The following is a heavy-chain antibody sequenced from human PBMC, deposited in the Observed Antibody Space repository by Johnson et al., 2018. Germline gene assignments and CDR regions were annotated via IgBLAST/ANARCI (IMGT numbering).Heavy chain of an antibody. J-gene: IGHJ1*01. Sequence: QVQLVESGGGVVQPGRSLRLSCAASGFTFSSYGMHWVRQAPGKGLEWVAVISYDGSNKYYADSVKGRFTISRDNSKNTRYLQMNRLRAEDTAVYYCAKDGYYYDSSGSRVQYFQHWGQGTLVTVSS. V-gene: IGHV3-30*18. CDR2: ISYDGSNK. CDR3: AKDGYYYDSSGSRVQYFQH. D-gene: IGHD3-22*01. CDR1: GFTFSSYG.